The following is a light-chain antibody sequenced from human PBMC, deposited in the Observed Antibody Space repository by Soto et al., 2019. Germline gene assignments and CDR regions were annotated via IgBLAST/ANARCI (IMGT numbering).Light chain of an antibody. J-gene: IGLJ1*01. V-gene: IGLV2-14*01. CDR1: SSDVGGYNY. Sequence: QSALTQPASVSGSPGQSITISCTGTSSDVGGYNYVSWYQQHPGKAPKVMIYDVSNRPSGVSNRFSGSKSGNTASLTISGLQAEDEPDYYCSSYTSTSTPYVFGTGTKVTVL. CDR3: SSYTSTSTPYV. CDR2: DVS.